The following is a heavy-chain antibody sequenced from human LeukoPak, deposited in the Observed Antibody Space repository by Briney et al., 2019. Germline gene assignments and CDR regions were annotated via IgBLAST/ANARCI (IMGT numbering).Heavy chain of an antibody. V-gene: IGHV3-30-3*01. CDR3: ARGGDDFWSGYFDY. CDR1: GFTCSSYA. CDR2: ISYDGSNK. Sequence: GGSLRLSCAASGFTCSSYAMHWVRQAPGKGLEWVAVISYDGSNKYYADSVKGRFTISRDNSKNTLYLQMNSLRAEDTAVYYCARGGDDFWSGYFDYWGQGTLVTVSS. D-gene: IGHD3-3*01. J-gene: IGHJ4*02.